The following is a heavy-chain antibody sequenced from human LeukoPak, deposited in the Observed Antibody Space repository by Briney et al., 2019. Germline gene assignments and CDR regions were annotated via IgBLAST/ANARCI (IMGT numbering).Heavy chain of an antibody. CDR3: TRALVVVGASWFDP. J-gene: IGHJ5*02. CDR2: IKKDGSEI. V-gene: IGHV3-7*01. D-gene: IGHD2-15*01. CDR1: GFSISSYW. Sequence: GGSLRLSCAASGFSISSYWMSWVRQAPGKGLEWVANIKKDGSEIYCVDSVKGRFTFSRDNAKNSPYLQMNSLRAEDTAIYYCTRALVVVGASWFDPWGQGTLVTVSS.